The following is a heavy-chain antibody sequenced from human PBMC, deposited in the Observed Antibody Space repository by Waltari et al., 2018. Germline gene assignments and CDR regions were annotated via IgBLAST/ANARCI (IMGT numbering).Heavy chain of an antibody. CDR1: GFIFSSYT. J-gene: IGHJ4*02. CDR2: FHGGGDT. Sequence: EVQLLESGGGLVQPGGSLRLSCAASGFIFSSYTMNLVRQAPGKGLEWVSVFHGGGDTDYADSVKGRFTISRDNSKNMLYLQMNSLRPEDTAVYYCAKGFDRASFDYWGQGALVTVSS. V-gene: IGHV3-23*03. D-gene: IGHD3-22*01. CDR3: AKGFDRASFDY.